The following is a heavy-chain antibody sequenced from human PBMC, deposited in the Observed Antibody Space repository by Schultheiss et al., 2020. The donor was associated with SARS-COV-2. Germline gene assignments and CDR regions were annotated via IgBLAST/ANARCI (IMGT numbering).Heavy chain of an antibody. J-gene: IGHJ5*02. CDR1: GYTFTSYG. CDR2: ISAYNGNT. CDR3: ASPMGYDSSGHMGFDP. Sequence: ASVKVSCKASGYTFTSYGISWVRQAPGQGLEWMGWISAYNGNTNYAQKLQGRVTMTTDTSTSTAYMELRSLRSDDTAVYYCASPMGYDSSGHMGFDPWGQGTLVTVSS. V-gene: IGHV1-18*01. D-gene: IGHD3-22*01.